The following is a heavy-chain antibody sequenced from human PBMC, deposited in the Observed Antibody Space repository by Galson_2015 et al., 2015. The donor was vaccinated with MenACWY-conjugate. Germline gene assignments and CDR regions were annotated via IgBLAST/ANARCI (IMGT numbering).Heavy chain of an antibody. D-gene: IGHD5-18*01. Sequence: SLRLSCAASGFTFTDYWMSWLRQGPGKGLEWVANIKQDGSEKYYVDSVKGRFTVSRDNAKNSLYLQMNSLRAEDTAVYYCARDRIQQWYFAYWGQGTPVTVSS. CDR1: GFTFTDYW. CDR3: ARDRIQQWYFAY. J-gene: IGHJ4*02. CDR2: IKQDGSEK. V-gene: IGHV3-7*03.